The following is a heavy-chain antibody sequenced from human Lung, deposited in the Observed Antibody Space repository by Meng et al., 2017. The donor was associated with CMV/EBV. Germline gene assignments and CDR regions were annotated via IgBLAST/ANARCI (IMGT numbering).Heavy chain of an antibody. CDR1: GDSITNHNW. J-gene: IGHJ1*01. V-gene: IGHV4-4*02. CDR2: IPHRGSS. D-gene: IGHD3-10*01. CDR3: LRRSGGSV. Sequence: QVAVGESGPALGKPSETLSLTGAVSGDSITNHNWWAWVRQPPGKGLEWIGEIPHRGSSAYNPSLKSRVSMSIDKSKNQFSLKLTSVTAADTAVYHCLRRSGGSVWGQGTLVTVSS.